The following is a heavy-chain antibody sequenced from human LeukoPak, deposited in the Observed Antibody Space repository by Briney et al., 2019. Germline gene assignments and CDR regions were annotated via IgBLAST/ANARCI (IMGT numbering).Heavy chain of an antibody. Sequence: MLSETLSLTCSVSGYSISSGYYWGWIRQPPGKGLEWIGSSNHSGSSYYNPSLKSRITILVYTSRNQFSLKLTSVTVADTAVYYCAKDTYDSRGYYPWDHWGQGTLVTVSS. CDR2: SNHSGSS. D-gene: IGHD3-22*01. J-gene: IGHJ4*02. V-gene: IGHV4-38-2*02. CDR1: GYSISSGYY. CDR3: AKDTYDSRGYYPWDH.